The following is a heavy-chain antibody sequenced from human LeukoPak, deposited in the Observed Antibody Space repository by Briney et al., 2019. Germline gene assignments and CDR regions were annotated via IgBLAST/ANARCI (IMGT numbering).Heavy chain of an antibody. D-gene: IGHD6-19*01. Sequence: GASVKVSCKASGYTFTSYGISWVRQAPGQGLEWMGWISAYNGNTNYAQKLQGRVTMTTDTSTSTAYMELRSLRSDDTAVYYCARFSSGWYPDAFDIWGQGTMVTVSS. CDR1: GYTFTSYG. CDR2: ISAYNGNT. V-gene: IGHV1-18*01. CDR3: ARFSSGWYPDAFDI. J-gene: IGHJ3*02.